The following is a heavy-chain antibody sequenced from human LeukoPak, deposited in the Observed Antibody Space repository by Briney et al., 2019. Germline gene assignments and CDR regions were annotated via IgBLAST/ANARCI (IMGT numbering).Heavy chain of an antibody. Sequence: ASVKVSCKASGYTFTGYYMHWVRQAPGQGLEWMGWISAYNGNTNYAQKLQGRVTMTTDTSTSTAYMELRSLRSDDTAVYYCARDSDSGSYYGYWGQGTLVTVSS. CDR1: GYTFTGYY. J-gene: IGHJ4*02. CDR2: ISAYNGNT. D-gene: IGHD1-26*01. V-gene: IGHV1-18*04. CDR3: ARDSDSGSYYGY.